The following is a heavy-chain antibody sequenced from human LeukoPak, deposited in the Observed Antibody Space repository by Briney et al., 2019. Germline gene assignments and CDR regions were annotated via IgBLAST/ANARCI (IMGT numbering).Heavy chain of an antibody. CDR1: GVSISSYY. CDR3: ARDADVVVTVMSFDY. D-gene: IGHD2-21*02. J-gene: IGHJ4*02. V-gene: IGHV4-59*01. CDR2: IYYSGST. Sequence: PSETLSLTCTISGVSISSYYWSWIRQPPGKGLECIGHIYYSGSTSYNPSLKSRVTISVDTSKNQFSLKLNSVTAADTAVYYCARDADVVVTVMSFDYWGQGTLVTVSS.